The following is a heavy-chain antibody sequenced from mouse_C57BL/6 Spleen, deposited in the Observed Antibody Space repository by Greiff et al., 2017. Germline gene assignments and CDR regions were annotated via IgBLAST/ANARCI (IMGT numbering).Heavy chain of an antibody. Sequence: QVQLQQSGAELAKPGASVKLSCKASGYTFTSYWMYWVKQRPGQGLEWIGYINPSSGYTKYNQKFKDKATLTADKSSSTAYMQLSSLTYEDSAVYYCAIYDYGYFDVWGTGTTVTVSS. J-gene: IGHJ1*03. CDR3: AIYDYGYFDV. D-gene: IGHD2-3*01. V-gene: IGHV1-7*01. CDR2: INPSSGYT. CDR1: GYTFTSYW.